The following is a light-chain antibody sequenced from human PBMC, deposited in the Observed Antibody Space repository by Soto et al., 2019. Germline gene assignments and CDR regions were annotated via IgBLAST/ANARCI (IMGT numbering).Light chain of an antibody. CDR3: SSFTSSNTWV. Sequence: QSALTQPPSVSGSPGQSVTISCTGTSSDVGSYNRVSWYQQPPGTAPKLIIYEVSNRPSGVPDRFFGSKSGNMASLTISGLQAEDEADYYCSSFTSSNTWVFGGGTKLTVL. V-gene: IGLV2-18*02. CDR1: SSDVGSYNR. CDR2: EVS. J-gene: IGLJ3*02.